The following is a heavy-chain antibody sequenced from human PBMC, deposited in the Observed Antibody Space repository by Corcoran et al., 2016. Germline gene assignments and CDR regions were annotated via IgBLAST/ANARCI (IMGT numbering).Heavy chain of an antibody. D-gene: IGHD3-22*01. CDR1: GYTFTSYY. J-gene: IGHJ6*02. V-gene: IGHV1-46*01. Sequence: QVQLVQSGAEVKKPEASVKVSCKASGYTFTSYYMHWVRQAPGQGLEWMGIINPSGGSASYAQKFQGRVTMTRDTSTSTVYMELCSLRSEDTAVYYCGREYYYDSSGYYSNYYYGMDVWGQGTTVTVSS. CDR3: GREYYYDSSGYYSNYYYGMDV. CDR2: INPSGGSA.